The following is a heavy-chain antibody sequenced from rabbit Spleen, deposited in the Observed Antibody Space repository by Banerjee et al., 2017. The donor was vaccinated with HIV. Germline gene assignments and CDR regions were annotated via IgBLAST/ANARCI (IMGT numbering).Heavy chain of an antibody. CDR1: GFSFSSYW. J-gene: IGHJ4*01. V-gene: IGHV1S45*01. CDR2: IATGGGGT. Sequence: EESGGDLVKPEGTLTLTCTASGFSFSSYWISWVRQAPGKGLEWIASIATGGGGTSYASWAKGRFTISKTSSTTVDLKMTSLTAADTATYFCEREDGAGYGDINLWGPGTLVTVS. D-gene: IGHD2-1*01. CDR3: EREDGAGYGDINL.